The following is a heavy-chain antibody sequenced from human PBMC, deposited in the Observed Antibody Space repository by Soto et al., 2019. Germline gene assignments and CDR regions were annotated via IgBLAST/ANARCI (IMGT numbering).Heavy chain of an antibody. J-gene: IGHJ6*02. CDR3: ARMGVIPFYYYGMDV. D-gene: IGHD3-16*02. CDR2: IYSGGST. CDR1: GFTVSSNY. V-gene: IGHV3-66*01. Sequence: EVQLVESGGGLVQPGGSLRLSCAASGFTVSSNYMNWVRQAPGKGLEWVSVIYSGGSTYYADSVKGRFTISRDNSKNTLYLQMNSLRAEDTAVYYCARMGVIPFYYYGMDVWGQGTTVTVSS.